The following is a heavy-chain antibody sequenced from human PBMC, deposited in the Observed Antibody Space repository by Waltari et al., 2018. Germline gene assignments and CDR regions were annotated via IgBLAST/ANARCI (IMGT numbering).Heavy chain of an antibody. CDR3: AKDAFGNTYLDH. CDR2: ASFDGSTT. CDR1: GFVLSHFG. Sequence: QVQLVESGGGVVQPGMSLRLSCAASGFVLSHFGMHWVRRAPGKGLEWVALASFDGSTTYYADSVRGRFTITRDNSKNTLYLDINTLRVDDTAIYYCAKDAFGNTYLDHWGQGTLVTVSS. D-gene: IGHD3-10*01. V-gene: IGHV3-30*18. J-gene: IGHJ5*02.